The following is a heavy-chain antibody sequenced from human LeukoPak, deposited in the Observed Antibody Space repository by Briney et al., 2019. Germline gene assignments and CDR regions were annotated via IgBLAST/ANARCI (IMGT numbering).Heavy chain of an antibody. D-gene: IGHD4-17*01. J-gene: IGHJ1*01. CDR1: GFTFSSYA. CDR2: ISGSGGST. CDR3: GKYEDYGANAIQH. Sequence: TGGSLRLSCAASGFTFSSYAMSWVRQAPGKGLEWVSAISGSGGSTYYADSVKGRFTISRDKSKNTLYLQMNSLRAEDTAVYYCGKYEDYGANAIQHWGQGTLVTVSS. V-gene: IGHV3-23*01.